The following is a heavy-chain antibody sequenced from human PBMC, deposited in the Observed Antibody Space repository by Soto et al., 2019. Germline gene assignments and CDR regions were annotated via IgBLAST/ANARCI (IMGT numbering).Heavy chain of an antibody. Sequence: QVHLVQSGAVVKKPGASVKVSCKASEYTFTTYYIHWVRQAPGQGLEWMGMINPPGDSTTYAQNFHGRATMTRDTSTKTVYMELSSLRSEDTAVYYCAGEPFTENWFAPWRQGTLVTVSS. V-gene: IGHV1-46*01. CDR3: AGEPFTENWFAP. CDR2: INPPGDST. J-gene: IGHJ5*02. CDR1: EYTFTTYY.